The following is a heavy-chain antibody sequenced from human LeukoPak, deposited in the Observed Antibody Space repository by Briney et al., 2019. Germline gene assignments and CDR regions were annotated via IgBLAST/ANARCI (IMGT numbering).Heavy chain of an antibody. CDR2: IYYSGST. CDR1: GGSISSSSYY. Sequence: SETLSLTCTVSGGSISSSSYYWGWTRQPPGKGLEWTGSIYYSGSTYYNPSLKSRVTISVDTSKNQFSLKLSSVTAADTAVYYCATSGYSSRYFDLWGRGTLVTVSS. D-gene: IGHD3-22*01. V-gene: IGHV4-39*07. CDR3: ATSGYSSRYFDL. J-gene: IGHJ2*01.